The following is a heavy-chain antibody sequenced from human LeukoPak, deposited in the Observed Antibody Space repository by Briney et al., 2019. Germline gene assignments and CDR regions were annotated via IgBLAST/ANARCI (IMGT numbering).Heavy chain of an antibody. J-gene: IGHJ4*02. D-gene: IGHD3-10*01. CDR1: GSTFPKRW. Sequence: GESLKISWQGPGSTFPKRWIGLARLMPGKGLEWVGLINPADSHTRLSPSLQGQVAMSADKSLSTAYLHWISLKASDTYICFCAGRYFGAGENWGQGTLVTVSS. CDR2: INPADSHT. CDR3: AGRYFGAGEN. V-gene: IGHV5-51*01.